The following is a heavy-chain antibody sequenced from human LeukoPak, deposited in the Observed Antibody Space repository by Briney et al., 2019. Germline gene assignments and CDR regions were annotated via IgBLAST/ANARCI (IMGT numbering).Heavy chain of an antibody. J-gene: IGHJ4*02. V-gene: IGHV3-23*01. D-gene: IGHD4-23*01. CDR3: AKDILRWSFDS. CDR1: GFAFRRNA. Sequence: GGSLRLSCAASGFAFRRNAMAWVRQAPGKGLECVAGLDNDDKTYYAESVRGRFTISRDISKNTISLQMTSLRGEDTAVYYCAKDILRWSFDSWGQGVLVAVSS. CDR2: LDNDDKT.